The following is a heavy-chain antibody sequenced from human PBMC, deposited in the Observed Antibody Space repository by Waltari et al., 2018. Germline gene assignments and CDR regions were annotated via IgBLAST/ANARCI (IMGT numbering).Heavy chain of an antibody. V-gene: IGHV1-2*02. CDR2: IHPESGDT. J-gene: IGHJ3*02. CDR3: ARDATIATAGTDVLDI. Sequence: QVQLLQSGAEVKKSGASVKVSCKASGYTFSDYYIHWVRRAPGQGLEWMGWIHPESGDTDYAQKFQGRVTMTRETTISTAHMELSRLTSDDTALYFCARDATIATAGTDVLDIWGQGTVVTVSS. CDR1: GYTFSDYY. D-gene: IGHD6-13*01.